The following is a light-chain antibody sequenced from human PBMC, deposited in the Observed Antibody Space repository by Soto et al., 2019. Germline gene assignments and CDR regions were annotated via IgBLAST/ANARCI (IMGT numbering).Light chain of an antibody. J-gene: IGKJ1*01. Sequence: IQLTQSPSSLSASVGDRVTITCRASQGISSYLACYQQKPRKAPKLLLYAASTLQSGVPSRFSGSGSATDFALTISNLQPEDFATYYCQQLNSYPPTFGQGTKVEI. CDR1: QGISSY. CDR2: AAS. CDR3: QQLNSYPPT. V-gene: IGKV1-9*01.